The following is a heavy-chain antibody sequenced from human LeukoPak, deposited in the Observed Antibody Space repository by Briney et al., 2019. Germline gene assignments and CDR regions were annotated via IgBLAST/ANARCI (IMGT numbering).Heavy chain of an antibody. CDR1: GYSFTSYW. CDR3: ASTGGLVDY. CDR2: INPNSGGT. J-gene: IGHJ4*02. D-gene: IGHD1-26*01. Sequence: GESLKISCETSGYSFTSYWIGWVRQAPGQGLEWMGWINPNSGGTNYAQKFQGRVTMTRDTSISTAYMELSRLRSDDTAVYYCASTGGLVDYWGQGTLVTVSS. V-gene: IGHV1-2*02.